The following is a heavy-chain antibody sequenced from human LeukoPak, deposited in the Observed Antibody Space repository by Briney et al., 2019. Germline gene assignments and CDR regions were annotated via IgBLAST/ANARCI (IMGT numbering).Heavy chain of an antibody. CDR2: INPNSGGT. Sequence: ASVKVSCKASGYTFTGYYMHWVRQAPGQGLEWMGWINPNSGGTNYAQKFQGRVTMTRDTSISIAYMELSRLRSDDTAVYYCARDLLPTTYGDYSLGFISGMDVWGQGTTVTVSS. J-gene: IGHJ6*02. V-gene: IGHV1-2*02. CDR3: ARDLLPTTYGDYSLGFISGMDV. D-gene: IGHD4-17*01. CDR1: GYTFTGYY.